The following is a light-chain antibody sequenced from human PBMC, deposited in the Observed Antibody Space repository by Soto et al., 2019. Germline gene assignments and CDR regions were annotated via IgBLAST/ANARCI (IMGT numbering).Light chain of an antibody. J-gene: IGKJ2*01. Sequence: DIQMTQSPSSVSASVGDRVTITCRASQSISGWLAWYQQKPGKAPKLLIYTATSLQSGVPSRFSGSGSGTDFTLTISCLQPEDFAVYYCQQYGSSPPRTFGQGTKLEIK. CDR2: TAT. CDR3: QQYGSSPPRT. CDR1: QSISGW. V-gene: IGKV1-12*01.